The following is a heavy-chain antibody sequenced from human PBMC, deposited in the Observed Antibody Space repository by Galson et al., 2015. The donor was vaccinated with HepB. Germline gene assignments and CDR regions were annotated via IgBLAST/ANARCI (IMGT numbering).Heavy chain of an antibody. CDR3: TKWGVWGVFEY. CDR2: ISGSDSKP. CDR1: GFTFSSYS. V-gene: IGHV3-23*01. J-gene: IGHJ4*02. Sequence: SLRLSCAASGFTFSSYSMSWVRQAPREGLEWVAAISGSDSKPFYADSMKGRFTISRDNSENTVSLQMTDLRVEDTAVYYCTKWGVWGVFEYWGQGIVVAVSS. D-gene: IGHD3-16*01.